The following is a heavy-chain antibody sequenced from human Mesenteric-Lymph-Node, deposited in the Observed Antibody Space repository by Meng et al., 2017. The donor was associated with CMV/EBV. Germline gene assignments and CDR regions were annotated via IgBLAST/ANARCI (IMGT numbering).Heavy chain of an antibody. V-gene: IGHV3-48*03. Sequence: GGSLRPSFVAFGFTFGDYEMNWVRQAPGKGLEWISYISANGRTIYNADSMTGRLTVSRDNAKNSVHLQLNSLRAEDTAVYYCARENFDTSGYYLGYHMDIWGQGTTVTVSS. D-gene: IGHD3-22*01. CDR2: ISANGRTI. CDR1: GFTFGDYE. CDR3: ARENFDTSGYYLGYHMDI. J-gene: IGHJ6*02.